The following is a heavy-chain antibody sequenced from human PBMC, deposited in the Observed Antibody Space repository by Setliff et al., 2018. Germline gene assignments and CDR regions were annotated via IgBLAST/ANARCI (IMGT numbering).Heavy chain of an antibody. D-gene: IGHD6-19*01. CDR1: GGSISSYY. CDR3: AREQWLDPPGYYYMDV. CDR2: IYIGGSA. J-gene: IGHJ6*03. Sequence: SETLSLTCTVSGGSISSYYWSWIRQPAGKGLEWIGHIYIGGSANYNPSLKSRVTMSIXXXKNQFSLKXNXVTAADMAVYYCAREQWLDPPGYYYMDVWAKGTTVTVSS. V-gene: IGHV4-4*07.